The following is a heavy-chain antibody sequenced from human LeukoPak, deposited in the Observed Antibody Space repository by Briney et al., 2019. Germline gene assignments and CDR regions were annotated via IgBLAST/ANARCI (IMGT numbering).Heavy chain of an antibody. Sequence: GGSLRLSCVASGFTFSSYWMSWVRQAPGKGLEWVANIKQEGSEKYYVDSVKGRFTISRDNAKNTLYLQMNSLRAEDTAVYSCARGSSGFVNGLDIWGQGTRVTVSS. CDR1: GFTFSSYW. V-gene: IGHV3-7*01. CDR2: IKQEGSEK. J-gene: IGHJ3*02. D-gene: IGHD3-22*01. CDR3: ARGSSGFVNGLDI.